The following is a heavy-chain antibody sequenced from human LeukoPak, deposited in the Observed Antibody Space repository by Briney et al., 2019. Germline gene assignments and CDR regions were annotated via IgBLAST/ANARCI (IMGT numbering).Heavy chain of an antibody. J-gene: IGHJ4*02. D-gene: IGHD5-18*01. Sequence: GGSLRLSCAASGFTFSSYAMHWVRQAPRKRLEWVAIVSSDGTTTYYADSVKGRFAISRDNPKNTLYLQMNSLRAEDTAVYYCAKAKWNTANSFLVKYWGQGTLVTVSS. CDR1: GFTFSSYA. CDR3: AKAKWNTANSFLVKY. V-gene: IGHV3-30*09. CDR2: VSSDGTTT.